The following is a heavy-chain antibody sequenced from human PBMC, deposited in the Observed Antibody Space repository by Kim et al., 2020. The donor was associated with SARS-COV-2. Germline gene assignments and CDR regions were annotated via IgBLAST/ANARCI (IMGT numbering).Heavy chain of an antibody. CDR2: ISYDGSNK. V-gene: IGHV3-30-3*01. D-gene: IGHD3-3*01. CDR3: ARDHNSITIFGVVQAHYYYGMDV. J-gene: IGHJ6*02. Sequence: GGSLRLSCAASGFTFSSYAMHWVRQAPGKGLEWVAVISYDGSNKYYADSVKGRFTISRDNSKNTLYLQMNSLRAEDTAVYYCARDHNSITIFGVVQAHYYYGMDVWGQGTTVTVSS. CDR1: GFTFSSYA.